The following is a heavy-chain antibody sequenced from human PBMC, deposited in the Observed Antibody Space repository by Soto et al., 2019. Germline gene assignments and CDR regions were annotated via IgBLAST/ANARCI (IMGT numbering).Heavy chain of an antibody. CDR1: GFTFSSYW. Sequence: GGSLRLSCAASGFTFSSYWMIWVRQAPGKGLEFVANIKQYLSEKYYVDSVKGRFTVSRYNAENSLYLQMNSLRTEDKAVHYRARCSSGWYFFAYWGQGT. CDR2: IKQYLSEK. D-gene: IGHD6-19*01. CDR3: ARCSSGWYFFAY. V-gene: IGHV3-7*05. J-gene: IGHJ4*02.